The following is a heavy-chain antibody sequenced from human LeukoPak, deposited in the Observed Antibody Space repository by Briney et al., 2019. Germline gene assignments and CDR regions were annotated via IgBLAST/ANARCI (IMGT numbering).Heavy chain of an antibody. CDR1: GGSISSSSYY. Sequence: SETLSLTCTVSGGSISSSSYYWGWIRQPPGKGLEWIGSIYTSGSTNYNPSLKSRVTISVDTSKNQFSLKLSSVTAADTAVYYCAGDSSSSALYYYYYYMDVWGKGTTVTVSS. J-gene: IGHJ6*03. V-gene: IGHV4-39*07. CDR3: AGDSSSSALYYYYYYMDV. D-gene: IGHD6-6*01. CDR2: IYTSGST.